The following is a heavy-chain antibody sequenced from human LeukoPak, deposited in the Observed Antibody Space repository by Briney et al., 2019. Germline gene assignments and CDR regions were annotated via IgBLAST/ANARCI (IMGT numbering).Heavy chain of an antibody. CDR3: AKRVSGTTFY. J-gene: IGHJ4*02. CDR1: LFTFSSYV. CDR2: ISGSGATT. D-gene: IGHD1-1*01. Sequence: GGSLSLSRAASLFTFSSYVMSWVRQAPGKGLEWVSAISGSGATTYYAASVKGRFTISRDNSKNTLYLRMNSPRAEDTAVYYCAKRVSGTTFYWGQGTLVTVSS. V-gene: IGHV3-23*01.